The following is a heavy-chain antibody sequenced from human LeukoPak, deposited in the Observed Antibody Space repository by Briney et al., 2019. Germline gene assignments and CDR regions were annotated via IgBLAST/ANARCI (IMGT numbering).Heavy chain of an antibody. J-gene: IGHJ4*02. CDR3: AKLAQMEWLLSPYFDY. D-gene: IGHD3-3*01. CDR1: GFTFSTYW. CDR2: ISGSGGST. V-gene: IGHV3-23*01. Sequence: GGSLRLSCAASGFTFSTYWMTWVRQAPEKGLEWVSAISGSGGSTYYADSVKGRFTISRDNSKNTLYLQMNSLRAEDTAVYYCAKLAQMEWLLSPYFDYWGQGTLVTVSS.